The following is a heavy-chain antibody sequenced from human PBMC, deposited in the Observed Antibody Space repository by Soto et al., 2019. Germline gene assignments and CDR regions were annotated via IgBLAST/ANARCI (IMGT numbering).Heavy chain of an antibody. CDR3: ARVFADIVVVQAAQTRNYYYGMDV. D-gene: IGHD2-2*01. V-gene: IGHV1-2*04. Sequence: ASVKVSCKAFGYTFTGYYMHWVRQAPGQGLEWMGWINPNSGGTNYAQKFQGWVTMTRDTSISTAYMELSRLRSDDTAVYYCARVFADIVVVQAAQTRNYYYGMDVWGQGTTVTVSS. CDR1: GYTFTGYY. J-gene: IGHJ6*02. CDR2: INPNSGGT.